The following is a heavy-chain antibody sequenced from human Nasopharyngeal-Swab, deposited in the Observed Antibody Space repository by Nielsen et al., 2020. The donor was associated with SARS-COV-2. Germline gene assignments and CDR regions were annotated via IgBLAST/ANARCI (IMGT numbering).Heavy chain of an antibody. V-gene: IGHV4-31*03. CDR2: IYYSGST. D-gene: IGHD5-24*01. CDR3: ARGLQGNYYYYGMDV. J-gene: IGHJ6*02. Sequence: TLSLTCTVSGGSISSGGYYWSWIRQHPGKGLEWIGYIYYSGSTYYNPSLKSRVTISVDTSKNQFSLKLSSVTAADTAVYYCARGLQGNYYYYGMDVWGQGTTVTVSS. CDR1: GGSISSGGYY.